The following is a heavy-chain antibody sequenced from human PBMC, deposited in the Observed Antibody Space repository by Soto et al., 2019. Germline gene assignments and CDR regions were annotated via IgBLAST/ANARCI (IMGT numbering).Heavy chain of an antibody. Sequence: SETLSLTCAVYGGSFSGYYWSWIRQPPGKGLEWIGEINHSGSTNYNPSLKSRVTISVDTSKNQFSLKLSSVTAADTAVYYCARLLPSGFMELWPRDYFDYWGQGTLVTVSS. CDR3: ARLLPSGFMELWPRDYFDY. CDR2: INHSGST. J-gene: IGHJ4*02. D-gene: IGHD3-3*01. V-gene: IGHV4-34*01. CDR1: GGSFSGYY.